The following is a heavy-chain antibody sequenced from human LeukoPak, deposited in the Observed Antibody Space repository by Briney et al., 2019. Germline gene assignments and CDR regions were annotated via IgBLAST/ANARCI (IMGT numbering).Heavy chain of an antibody. Sequence: GGSLRLSCAASGFTVSSNYMSWVRQAPGKGLEWVSVIYSGGSTYYPESVKGKFTISRDNSKTTLYLQINSLRAEDTAVYYCSRLLAYNSGGQAFDHWGQGTLVTVSS. J-gene: IGHJ4*02. CDR1: GFTVSSNY. CDR2: IYSGGST. D-gene: IGHD1-20*01. CDR3: SRLLAYNSGGQAFDH. V-gene: IGHV3-66*04.